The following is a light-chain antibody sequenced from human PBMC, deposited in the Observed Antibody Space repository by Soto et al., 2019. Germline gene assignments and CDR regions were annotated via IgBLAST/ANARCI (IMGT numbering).Light chain of an antibody. J-gene: IGLJ3*02. V-gene: IGLV2-14*01. CDR1: SSDVGRYNY. CDR3: SSYTNSSTLWV. Sequence: QSALTQPASVSGSPGQSITISCTGASSDVGRYNYVSWYQQHPGKAPKLMIYEVSDRPSGVSSRFSGSKSGNTASLTISGLQADDEADYYCSSYTNSSTLWVFGGGTKLTVL. CDR2: EVS.